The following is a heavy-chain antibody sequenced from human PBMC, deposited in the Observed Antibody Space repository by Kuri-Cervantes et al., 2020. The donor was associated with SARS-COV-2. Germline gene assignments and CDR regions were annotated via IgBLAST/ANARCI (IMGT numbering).Heavy chain of an antibody. CDR3: ARRDLSDCGYLDF. V-gene: IGHV3-23*01. CDR2: ISGSGGST. J-gene: IGHJ4*02. CDR1: GFTFSSYG. Sequence: GGFLRLSCAASGFTFSSYGMSWVRQAPGKGLEWVSAISGSGGSTYYADSVKGRFTISRDNSKNTLYLQMNSLRPEDTAVYHCARRDLSDCGYLDFWGQGNLVTVSS. D-gene: IGHD2-21*01.